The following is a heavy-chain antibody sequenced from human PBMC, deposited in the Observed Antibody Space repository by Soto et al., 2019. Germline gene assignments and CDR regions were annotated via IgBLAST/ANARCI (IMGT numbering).Heavy chain of an antibody. Sequence: PSETLSLTCSVPGGSISSYYWSWIRQPPGKGLEWIGYVYYSGSTNYNPSLKSRVTISLDTSKNQFSLKLNSVTAADTAIYYCARHEDCFNSPCSTGRWFDPWGPGTLVTVSS. V-gene: IGHV4-59*08. CDR2: VYYSGST. CDR3: ARHEDCFNSPCSTGRWFDP. D-gene: IGHD1-26*01. CDR1: GGSISSYY. J-gene: IGHJ5*02.